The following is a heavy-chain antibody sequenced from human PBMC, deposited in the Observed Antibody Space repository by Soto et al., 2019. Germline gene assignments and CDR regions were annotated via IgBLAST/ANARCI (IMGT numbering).Heavy chain of an antibody. CDR2: ISAYNGNT. D-gene: IGHD2-15*01. J-gene: IGHJ4*02. V-gene: IGHV1-18*01. CDR1: GYTFTTYG. Sequence: QVQLVQSGAEVKKPGASVKVSCKASGYTFTTYGISWVRQAPGQGLESMGWISAYNGNTSSAQKLQGRATMTTDTSTSTAYMELRSLRSDDTAVYYCARDSVYCSGDSCYPFDYWGQGTLGTVSS. CDR3: ARDSVYCSGDSCYPFDY.